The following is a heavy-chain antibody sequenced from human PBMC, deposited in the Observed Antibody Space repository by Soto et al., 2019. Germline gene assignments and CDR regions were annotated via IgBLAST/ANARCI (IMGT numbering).Heavy chain of an antibody. CDR1: GFTFSSYE. V-gene: IGHV3-48*03. Sequence: LRLSCAASGFTFSSYEMNWVRQAPGKGLEWVSYISSSGSTIYYADSVKGRFAISRDNAKNSLYLQMNSLRAEDTAVYYCARDYGGSSFDYWGQGTLVTVSS. CDR2: ISSSGSTI. D-gene: IGHD6-13*01. CDR3: ARDYGGSSFDY. J-gene: IGHJ4*02.